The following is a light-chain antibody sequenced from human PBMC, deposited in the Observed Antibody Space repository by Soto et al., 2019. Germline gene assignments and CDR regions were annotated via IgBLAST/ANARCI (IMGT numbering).Light chain of an antibody. CDR1: LRVSIE. Sequence: EVVLTQSPSTLSLSPGDRATLSCRASLRVSIEFACYQQKPGQAPRLLIYDASNRATGIPARFSGSGSGTDFTLTISSLEPEDFAVYYCQHRHNFGPGTKVDIK. J-gene: IGKJ3*01. V-gene: IGKV3-11*01. CDR3: QHRHN. CDR2: DAS.